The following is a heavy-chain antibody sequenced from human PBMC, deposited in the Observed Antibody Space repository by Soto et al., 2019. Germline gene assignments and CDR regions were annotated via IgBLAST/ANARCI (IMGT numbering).Heavy chain of an antibody. J-gene: IGHJ6*02. Sequence: PGGSLRLSCAASGFTFSSYEMNWVRQAPGKGLEWVSYISSSGSNKNYADSVKGRFTISRDNAKNSLYLQMNSLRAEDTAVYYCARYCSGGSCYYSYYYGMDVWGQGTTVTVSS. D-gene: IGHD2-15*01. V-gene: IGHV3-48*03. CDR1: GFTFSSYE. CDR3: ARYCSGGSCYYSYYYGMDV. CDR2: ISSSGSNK.